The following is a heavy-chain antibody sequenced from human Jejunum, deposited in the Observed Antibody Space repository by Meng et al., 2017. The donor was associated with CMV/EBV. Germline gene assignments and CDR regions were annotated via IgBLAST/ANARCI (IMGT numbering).Heavy chain of an antibody. CDR1: GDSIRNYY. D-gene: IGHD3-10*01. CDR2: ISYSGST. Sequence: LSCTVSGDSIRNYYWSWIRQTPGKGLEWIGDISYSGSTKYNPSLKSRVTISVDTSKNQFSLKLSSVTAADAAVYYCARGSYGDYWGRGTVVTVSS. V-gene: IGHV4-59*01. J-gene: IGHJ4*02. CDR3: ARGSYGDY.